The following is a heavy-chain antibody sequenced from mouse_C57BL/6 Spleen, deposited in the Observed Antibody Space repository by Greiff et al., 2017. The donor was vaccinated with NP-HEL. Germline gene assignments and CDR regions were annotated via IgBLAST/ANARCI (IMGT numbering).Heavy chain of an antibody. V-gene: IGHV1-26*01. Sequence: EVQLQQSGPELVKPGASVKISCKASGYTFTDYYMNWVKQSHGKSLEWIGDINPNNGGTSYNQKFKGKATLTVDKSSSTAYMELRSLTSEDSAVYYCARRIAYDYGDAMDYWGQGTSVTVSS. CDR3: ARRIAYDYGDAMDY. D-gene: IGHD2-4*01. CDR1: GYTFTDYY. J-gene: IGHJ4*01. CDR2: INPNNGGT.